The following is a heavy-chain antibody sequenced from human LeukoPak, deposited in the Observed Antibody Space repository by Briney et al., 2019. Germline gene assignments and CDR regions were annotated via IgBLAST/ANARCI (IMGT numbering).Heavy chain of an antibody. D-gene: IGHD2-2*03. J-gene: IGHJ4*02. Sequence: GGSLKISFQGSGYRFPTYWIAWVRQMPGKGLEWMGIIYPDESNIRYSPSFQGQVTISAANSTSTAYLQWSSLKASDTAMYYCARPPSRGYSPSFEYWGQGTLVTVSS. CDR3: ARPPSRGYSPSFEY. CDR1: GYRFPTYW. V-gene: IGHV5-51*01. CDR2: IYPDESNI.